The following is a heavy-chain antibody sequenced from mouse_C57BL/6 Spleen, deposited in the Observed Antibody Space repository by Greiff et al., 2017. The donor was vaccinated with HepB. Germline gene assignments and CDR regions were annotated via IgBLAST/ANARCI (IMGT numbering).Heavy chain of an antibody. CDR1: GYTFTDYE. CDR2: IDPETGGT. V-gene: IGHV1-15*01. Sequence: VQLQQSGAELVRPGASVTLSCKASGYTFTDYEMHWVKQTPVHGLEWIGAIDPETGGTAYNQKFKGKAILTADKSSSTAYMELRSLTSEDSAVYYCTRNLRPYAMDYWGQGTSVTVSS. J-gene: IGHJ4*01. D-gene: IGHD1-1*01. CDR3: TRNLRPYAMDY.